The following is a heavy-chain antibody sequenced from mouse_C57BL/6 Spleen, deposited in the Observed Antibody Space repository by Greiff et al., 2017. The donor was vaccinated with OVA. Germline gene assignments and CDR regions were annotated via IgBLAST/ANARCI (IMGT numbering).Heavy chain of an antibody. CDR1: GYTFTDYN. D-gene: IGHD1-1*01. CDR2: INPNNGGT. V-gene: IGHV1-22*01. Sequence: VQLQQSGPELVKPGASVKMSCKASGYTFTDYNMHWVKQSHGKSLEWLGYINPNNGGTSYNQKFKGKATLTVNKSSSTAYMELRSLTSEDSAVYYWARSNYYGSSYVGWYFDVWGTGTTVTVSS. J-gene: IGHJ1*03. CDR3: ARSNYYGSSYVGWYFDV.